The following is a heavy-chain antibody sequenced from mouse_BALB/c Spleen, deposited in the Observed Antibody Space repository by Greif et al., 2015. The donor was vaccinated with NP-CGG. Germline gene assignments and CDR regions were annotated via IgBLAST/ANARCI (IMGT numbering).Heavy chain of an antibody. CDR2: IWSDGST. J-gene: IGHJ4*01. CDR3: ARHSKGDYAMDY. CDR1: GFSLTSYG. V-gene: IGHV2-6-1*01. Sequence: VTLMESGPGLVAPSQSLSITCTISGFSLTSYGVHWVRQPPGKGLEWLVVIWSDGSTTYNSALKSRLSISKDNSKSQVFLKMNSLQTDDTAMYYCARHSKGDYAMDYWGQGTSVTVSS.